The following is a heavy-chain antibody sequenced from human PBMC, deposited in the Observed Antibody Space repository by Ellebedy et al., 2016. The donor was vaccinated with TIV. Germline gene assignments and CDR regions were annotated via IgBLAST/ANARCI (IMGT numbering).Heavy chain of an antibody. CDR2: VDYSGTT. CDR3: ARDGSWGLAY. J-gene: IGHJ4*02. CDR1: GGSISSRSYY. Sequence: SETLSLXXTVSGGSISSRSYYWGWIRQSPGKGLEWIASVDYSGTTDYNPSLRSRVSISADTSKKQFFLDLSSVTAADTAVYYCARDGSWGLAYWGQGTLVTVSS. D-gene: IGHD2-15*01. V-gene: IGHV4-39*02.